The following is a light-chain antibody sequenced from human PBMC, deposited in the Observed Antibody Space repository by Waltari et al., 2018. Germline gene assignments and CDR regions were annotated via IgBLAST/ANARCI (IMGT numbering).Light chain of an antibody. CDR2: DRN. CDR1: SLRSYY. Sequence: SSELTQDPTVSVAMGQTVRITCQGDSLRSYYPSCYQQRPGQAPVLVLFDRNDRPSGVPDRFSGSTSDNTAVLTITGAQAEDEASYYCHSRDASGVGGSFGGGTKLTVL. CDR3: HSRDASGVGGS. V-gene: IGLV3-19*01. J-gene: IGLJ2*01.